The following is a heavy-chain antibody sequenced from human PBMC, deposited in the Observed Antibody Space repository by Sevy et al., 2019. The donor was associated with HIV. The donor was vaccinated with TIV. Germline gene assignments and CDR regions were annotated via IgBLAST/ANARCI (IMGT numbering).Heavy chain of an antibody. CDR3: ARGYCSSTSCHGSKYYFDY. D-gene: IGHD2-2*01. CDR2: INSDGSST. CDR1: GFTFSSYW. V-gene: IGHV3-74*01. J-gene: IGHJ4*02. Sequence: GGSLRLSCAASGFTFSSYWMHWVHQAPGKGLVWVSRINSDGSSTSYADSVKGRFTISRDNAKNTLYLQMNSLRAEDTAVYYCARGYCSSTSCHGSKYYFDYWGQGTLVTVSS.